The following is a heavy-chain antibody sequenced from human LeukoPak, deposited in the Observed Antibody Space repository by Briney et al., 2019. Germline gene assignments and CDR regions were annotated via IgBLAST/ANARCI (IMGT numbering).Heavy chain of an antibody. Sequence: GGSLRLSCAASGFTFSSCWMHWVRQTPGKGLLWVSRINSDGSNTNYADSVKGRFTISRDNAKNTLYLQMNSLRAEDTAVYYCARDRRDGYTDWFDPWGQGTLVTVSS. CDR2: INSDGSNT. V-gene: IGHV3-74*01. J-gene: IGHJ5*02. D-gene: IGHD5-24*01. CDR3: ARDRRDGYTDWFDP. CDR1: GFTFSSCW.